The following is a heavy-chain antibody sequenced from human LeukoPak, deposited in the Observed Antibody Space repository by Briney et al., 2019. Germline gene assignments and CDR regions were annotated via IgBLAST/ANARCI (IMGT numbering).Heavy chain of an antibody. J-gene: IGHJ6*02. CDR1: GFTFANYA. V-gene: IGHV3-23*01. CDR3: AKNYNSGRGVPYGMDV. CDR2: ISGISGSTT. D-gene: IGHD3-10*01. Sequence: GGSLTLSCAASGFTFANYAMRWVRQAPGKGLQWVSAISGISGSTTIYADSVKGRFTVSRDNSKSALYLQMNSLRVEDTAVYYCAKNYNSGRGVPYGMDVWGQGTTVTVAS.